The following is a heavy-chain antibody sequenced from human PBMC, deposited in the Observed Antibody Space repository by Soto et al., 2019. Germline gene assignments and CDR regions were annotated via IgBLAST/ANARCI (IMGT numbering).Heavy chain of an antibody. CDR1: GFTFYNYA. V-gene: IGHV3-23*01. J-gene: IGHJ5*02. CDR3: AKDREQFRVTVYDH. Sequence: EVQLLESGGGLVQPGGSLRLSCAASGFTFYNYAMTWVCQAPGKGLEWVSSVHINGDDTYYADSVRGRFTISRDNSKNTLSLQMNSLRAEDTAVYYCAKDREQFRVTVYDHWGQGTLVTVSS. CDR2: VHINGDDT. D-gene: IGHD1-26*01.